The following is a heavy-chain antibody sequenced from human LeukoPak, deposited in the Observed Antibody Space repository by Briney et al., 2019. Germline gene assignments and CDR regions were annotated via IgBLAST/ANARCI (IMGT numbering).Heavy chain of an antibody. J-gene: IGHJ4*02. V-gene: IGHV1-2*02. D-gene: IGHD6-19*01. CDR2: INPNSGGT. Sequence: ASVKVSCKASGYTFTGYYMHWVRQAPGQGLEWMGWINPNSGGTNYAQRFQGRVTMTRDTSISTAYMELSRLRSDDTAVYYCASYSSGWTLFDYWGQGTLVTVSS. CDR1: GYTFTGYY. CDR3: ASYSSGWTLFDY.